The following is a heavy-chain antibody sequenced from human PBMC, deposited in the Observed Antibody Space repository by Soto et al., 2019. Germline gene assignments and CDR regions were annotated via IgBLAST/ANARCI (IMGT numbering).Heavy chain of an antibody. Sequence: SDTLSLTCTVSGASISVHSYYWTWIRQPPGKGLEWIGSSYYSGTTYFNPSLKSRATISVDTSKNQFSLRLTSVTAADTATYYWKRRYNWNDNYFEPWGPGVLVTLPS. CDR1: GASISVHSYY. V-gene: IGHV4-39*01. CDR2: SYYSGTT. J-gene: IGHJ5*02. D-gene: IGHD1-20*01. CDR3: KRRYNWNDNYFEP.